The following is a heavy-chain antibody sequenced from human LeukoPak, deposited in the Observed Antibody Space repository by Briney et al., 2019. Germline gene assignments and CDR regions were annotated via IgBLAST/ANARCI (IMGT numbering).Heavy chain of an antibody. CDR2: TTSSGSDI. V-gene: IGHV3-21*01. CDR3: ARECMDTTMVDAFDI. CDR1: GFTFRRYS. D-gene: IGHD5-18*01. J-gene: IGHJ3*02. Sequence: GGSLRLSCAASGFTFRRYSVNWVRQTPGKGLEWVSTTTSSGSDIYYADSVRGRFTMSRDNAKYSLYLQMNSLRAEDTAVYYCARECMDTTMVDAFDIWGQGTMVTVSS.